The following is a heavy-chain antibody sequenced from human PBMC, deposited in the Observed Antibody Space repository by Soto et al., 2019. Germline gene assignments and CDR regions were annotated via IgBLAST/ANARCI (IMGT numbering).Heavy chain of an antibody. CDR3: ARSGVPPRTFDI. J-gene: IGHJ3*02. V-gene: IGHV4-31*03. D-gene: IGHD3-10*01. CDR2: IYYSGST. Sequence: QVQLQESGPGLVKPSQTLSLTCTVSGGSISSGGYYWSWIRQHPGKGLEWIGYIYYSGSTYYNPSLKGRVTISVDTSKNQSSLKLGSVTAADTAGYYCARSGVPPRTFDIWGQGTMVTVSS. CDR1: GGSISSGGYY.